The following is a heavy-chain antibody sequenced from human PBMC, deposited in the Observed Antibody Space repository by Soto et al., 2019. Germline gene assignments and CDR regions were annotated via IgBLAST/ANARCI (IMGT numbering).Heavy chain of an antibody. CDR2: ISSSSSYI. D-gene: IGHD2-15*01. J-gene: IGHJ4*02. Sequence: SLRLSCAASGFTFSSYSMNWVRQAPGKGLEWVSSISSSSSYIYYADSVKGRFTISRDNAKNSLYLQMNSLRAEDTAVYYCARDLLIHCSGGSCYPGPFDYWGQGTXVTVSS. CDR1: GFTFSSYS. V-gene: IGHV3-21*01. CDR3: ARDLLIHCSGGSCYPGPFDY.